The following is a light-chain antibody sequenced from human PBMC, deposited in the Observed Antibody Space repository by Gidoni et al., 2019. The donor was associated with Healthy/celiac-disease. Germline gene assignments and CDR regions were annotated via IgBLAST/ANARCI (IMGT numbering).Light chain of an antibody. CDR2: SNN. Sequence: QSVLTQPPSASGTPGQRVTISCSGSSSIIGSNTVTWYQQLPGTAPKLLIYSNNQRPSGVPGRCSGSKSGTSASLAISGLQSEDEADYYCAAWDDSLNGVWVFGGGTKLTVL. CDR1: SSIIGSNT. J-gene: IGLJ3*02. V-gene: IGLV1-44*01. CDR3: AAWDDSLNGVWV.